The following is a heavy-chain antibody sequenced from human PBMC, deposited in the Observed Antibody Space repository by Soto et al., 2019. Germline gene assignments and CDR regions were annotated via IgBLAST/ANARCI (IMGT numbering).Heavy chain of an antibody. CDR3: VRVVAIPGYPDN. CDR1: GYTFTSYA. D-gene: IGHD5-12*01. Sequence: SVKVSCKASGYTFTSYAMNWVRQAPGQGLEWMGGIVPIVDTSTYAQKFQGRVTITADESTSTVYMELSSLRSDDTAVYYCVRVVAIPGYPDNWGQGTLVTVSS. CDR2: IVPIVDTS. J-gene: IGHJ4*02. V-gene: IGHV1-69*13.